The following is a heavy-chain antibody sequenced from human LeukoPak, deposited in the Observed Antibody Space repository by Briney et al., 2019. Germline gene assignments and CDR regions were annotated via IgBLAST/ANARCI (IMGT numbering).Heavy chain of an antibody. V-gene: IGHV3-7*03. Sequence: GGSLRLSCAASGFTFSHYWMSWVRQAPGKGLEWVANIKQDGSEKYYVDSMKGRFTISRDNSKNTLYLQMNSLRAEDTAVYYCARDLFFGYAQDYWGQGTLVTVSS. D-gene: IGHD2-8*01. CDR3: ARDLFFGYAQDY. J-gene: IGHJ4*02. CDR1: GFTFSHYW. CDR2: IKQDGSEK.